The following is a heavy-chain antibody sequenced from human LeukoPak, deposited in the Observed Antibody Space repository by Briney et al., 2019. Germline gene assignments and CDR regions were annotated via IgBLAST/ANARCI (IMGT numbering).Heavy chain of an antibody. J-gene: IGHJ6*03. D-gene: IGHD6-6*01. V-gene: IGHV4-34*01. CDR1: GGSFSGYY. Sequence: SETLSLTCAVYGGSFSGYYWSWIRQPPGKGLEWIGEINHSGSTNYNPSLKSRVTISVDTSKNQFSLKLSSVTAADTAVYYCASPIRGYSSSPYYYYYMDVWGKGTTVTVSS. CDR2: INHSGST. CDR3: ASPIRGYSSSPYYYYYMDV.